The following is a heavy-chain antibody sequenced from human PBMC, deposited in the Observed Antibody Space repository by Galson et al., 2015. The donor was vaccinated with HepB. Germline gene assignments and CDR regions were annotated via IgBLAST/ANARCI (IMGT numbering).Heavy chain of an antibody. D-gene: IGHD1-26*01. Sequence: SVKVSCKASGYTFTSYGISWVRQAPGQGLEWMGWISAYNGNTNYAQKLQGRVTMTTDTSTSTAYMELRSLRSDDTAVYYCARYSGSYSYYYYGMDVWAKGPRSPSP. CDR3: ARYSGSYSYYYYGMDV. V-gene: IGHV1-18*04. CDR2: ISAYNGNT. J-gene: IGHJ6*02. CDR1: GYTFTSYG.